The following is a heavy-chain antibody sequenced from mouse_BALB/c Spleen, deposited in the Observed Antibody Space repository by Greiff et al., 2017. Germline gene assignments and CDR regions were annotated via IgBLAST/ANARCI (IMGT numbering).Heavy chain of an antibody. Sequence: VQLQQSGGDLVKPGGSLKLSCAASGFTFSSYGMSWVRQTPDKRLEWVATISSGGSYTYYPDSVKGRFTISRDNAKNTLYLQMSSLKSEDTAMYYCASSGSSYAMDYWGQGTSVTVSS. V-gene: IGHV5-6*01. J-gene: IGHJ4*01. CDR3: ASSGSSYAMDY. D-gene: IGHD1-1*01. CDR2: ISSGGSYT. CDR1: GFTFSSYG.